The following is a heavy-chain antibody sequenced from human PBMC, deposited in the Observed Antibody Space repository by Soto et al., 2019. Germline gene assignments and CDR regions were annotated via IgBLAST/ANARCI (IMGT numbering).Heavy chain of an antibody. CDR1: GFSLSTSGVS. J-gene: IGHJ4*02. D-gene: IGHD3-10*01. V-gene: IGHV2-5*01. CDR3: AHPELAASGSYYFDY. Sequence: QITLKESGPTLVKPTQTLTLTCTFSGFSLSTSGVSVGWIRQPPGKALEWLALIYWYEDKRYSPSLKSRLTNTTDTSKNQVVLTITNIDPVDKATYSRAHPELAASGSYYFDYWGQGTLVTVSS. CDR2: IYWYEDK.